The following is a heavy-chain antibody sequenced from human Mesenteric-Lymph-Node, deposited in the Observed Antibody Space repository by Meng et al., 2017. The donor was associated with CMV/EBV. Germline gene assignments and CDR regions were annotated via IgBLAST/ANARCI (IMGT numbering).Heavy chain of an antibody. V-gene: IGHV4-34*01. D-gene: IGHD4-23*01. J-gene: IGHJ4*02. CDR3: ARHQRWLKSEGGFNY. CDR2: INHSGST. Sequence: QVQLQRLDEGLFTPSETLSLTCAVYGGSFSGYYWSWIRQPPGKGLEWIGEINHSGSTNYNPSLKSRVTISVDTSKNQFSLKLSSVTAADTAVYYCARHQRWLKSEGGFNYWGQGTLVTVSS. CDR1: GGSFSGYY.